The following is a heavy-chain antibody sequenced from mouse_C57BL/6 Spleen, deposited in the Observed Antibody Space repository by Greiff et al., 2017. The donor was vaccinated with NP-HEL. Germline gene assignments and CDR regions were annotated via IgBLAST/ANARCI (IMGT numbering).Heavy chain of an antibody. CDR1: GYSITSGYY. D-gene: IGHD3-3*01. V-gene: IGHV3-6*01. Sequence: EVKLQESGPGLVKPSQSLSLTCSVTGYSITSGYYWNWIRQFPGNKLEWMGYISYDGSNNYNPSLKNRISITRDTSKNQFFLKLNSVTTEDTATYYCARERDVAYWGKGTLVTVSA. CDR2: ISYDGSN. CDR3: ARERDVAY. J-gene: IGHJ3*01.